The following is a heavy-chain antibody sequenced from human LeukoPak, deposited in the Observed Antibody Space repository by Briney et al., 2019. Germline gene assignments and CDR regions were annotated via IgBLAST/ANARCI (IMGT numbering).Heavy chain of an antibody. D-gene: IGHD6-6*01. CDR2: ISWNSGSI. CDR3: AKDMGDSIAARPGAFDY. CDR1: GFTFDDYA. J-gene: IGHJ4*02. Sequence: GGSLRLSCAASGFTFDDYAMHWVRQAPGKGLERVSGISWNSGSIGYADSVKGRFTISRDNAKNSLYLQMNSLRAEDMALYYCAKDMGDSIAARPGAFDYWGQGTLVTVSS. V-gene: IGHV3-9*03.